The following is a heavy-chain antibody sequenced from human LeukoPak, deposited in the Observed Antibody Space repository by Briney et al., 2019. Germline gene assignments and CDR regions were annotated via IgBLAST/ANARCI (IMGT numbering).Heavy chain of an antibody. CDR3: ANVGVDRNDAFDI. V-gene: IGHV4-39*07. Sequence: SETLSLTCTVSGGSISSSSYYWGWIRQPPGKGLEWIGSIYYSGNTYYNPSLKSRVTISVDTSKNQFSLELSSVTAADTAVYYCANVGVDRNDAFDIWGQGTMVTVSS. D-gene: IGHD2-15*01. J-gene: IGHJ3*02. CDR2: IYYSGNT. CDR1: GGSISSSSYY.